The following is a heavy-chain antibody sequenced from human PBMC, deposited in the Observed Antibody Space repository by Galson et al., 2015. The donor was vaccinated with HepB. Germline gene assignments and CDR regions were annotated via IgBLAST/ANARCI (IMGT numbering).Heavy chain of an antibody. CDR2: ISGPGTTK. CDR3: ARDGTIGLDLASPPTFDY. Sequence: SLRLSCAASGFTFISYSMNWVRQAPGKGLEWVSYISGPGTTKYYADSVKGRFTISRDNGKNSLYLEMDSLRVEDTAVYFCARDGTIGLDLASPPTFDYWGRGTLVTVSS. V-gene: IGHV3-48*01. J-gene: IGHJ4*02. D-gene: IGHD1-26*01. CDR1: GFTFISYS.